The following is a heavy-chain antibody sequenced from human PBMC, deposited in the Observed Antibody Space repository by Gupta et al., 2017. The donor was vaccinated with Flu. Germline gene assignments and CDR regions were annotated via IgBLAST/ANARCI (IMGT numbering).Heavy chain of an antibody. V-gene: IGHV3-23*01. CDR2: ISGSGGST. J-gene: IGHJ4*02. Sequence: EVQLLESGGGLVQPGGSLRLSCAASGFTFSSYAMSGVRQAPGKGLGWVSAISGSGGSTYYADSVKGRFTISRDNSKNTLYLQMNSLRAEDTAVYYCAKCPSVYDFWSGYYTTDYWGQGTLVTVSS. CDR1: GFTFSSYA. CDR3: AKCPSVYDFWSGYYTTDY. D-gene: IGHD3-3*01.